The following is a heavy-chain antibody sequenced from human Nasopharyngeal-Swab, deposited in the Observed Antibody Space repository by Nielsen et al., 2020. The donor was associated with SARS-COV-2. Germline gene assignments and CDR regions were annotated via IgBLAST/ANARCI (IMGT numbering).Heavy chain of an antibody. D-gene: IGHD5-12*01. Sequence: GESLKISCAASGFTFSDYYMAWVRQAPGKGLEWVSYISKSGSETDSADSVKGRFTISRDNAKNSLYLQMNSLRAEDTAVYYCARSDYSGYDLYFDYWGQGTLVTVSS. J-gene: IGHJ4*02. CDR1: GFTFSDYY. CDR2: ISKSGSET. V-gene: IGHV3-11*06. CDR3: ARSDYSGYDLYFDY.